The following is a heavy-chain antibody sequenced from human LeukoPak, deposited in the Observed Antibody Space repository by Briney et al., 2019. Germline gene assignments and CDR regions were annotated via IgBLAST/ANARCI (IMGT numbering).Heavy chain of an antibody. CDR2: MNPNSGNT. D-gene: IGHD4-17*01. J-gene: IGHJ3*02. Sequence: GASVKVSCKASGYTFTSYDINWVRQATGQGLEWMGWMNPNSGNTGYAQKFQGRITMTRSTSISTAYMELSSLRSEDTAVYYCARPTTVTTSDAFDIWGQGTMVTVSS. CDR3: ARPTTVTTSDAFDI. V-gene: IGHV1-8*01. CDR1: GYTFTSYD.